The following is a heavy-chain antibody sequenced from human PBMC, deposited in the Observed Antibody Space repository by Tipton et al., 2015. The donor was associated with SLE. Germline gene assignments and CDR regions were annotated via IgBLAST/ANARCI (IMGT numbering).Heavy chain of an antibody. CDR3: ARDYDFWSGYYGYFDY. CDR2: IYSGGST. D-gene: IGHD3-3*01. Sequence: SLRLSCAASGFTVSSNYMSWVRQAPGKGLEWVSVIYSGGSTYYADSVKGRFTISRDNSKNTLYLQMNSLRAEDTAVYYCARDYDFWSGYYGYFDYWGQGTLVTVSS. V-gene: IGHV3-66*01. CDR1: GFTVSSNY. J-gene: IGHJ4*02.